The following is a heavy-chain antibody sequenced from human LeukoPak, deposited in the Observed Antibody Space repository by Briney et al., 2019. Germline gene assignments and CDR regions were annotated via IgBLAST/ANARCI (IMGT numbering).Heavy chain of an antibody. CDR3: ARVPIVEAPMEPSSYWYFDL. CDR1: GVSISSYY. D-gene: IGHD1-26*01. CDR2: IYYSGST. Sequence: SVTLSFTGTGSGVSISSYYWSWIRQPPGKGLEWIGYIYYSGSTYYNPSLKSRVTISVNPFRNQFSLKLSSVTAADTAVYYCARVPIVEAPMEPSSYWYFDLWGRGTLVTVSS. V-gene: IGHV4-59*01. J-gene: IGHJ2*01.